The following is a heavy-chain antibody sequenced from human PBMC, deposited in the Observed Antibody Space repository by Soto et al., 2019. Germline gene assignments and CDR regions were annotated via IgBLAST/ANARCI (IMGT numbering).Heavy chain of an antibody. V-gene: IGHV3-48*02. CDR1: GFTFSSYS. J-gene: IGHJ4*02. D-gene: IGHD6-6*01. CDR3: ARGVPDSSSSEGLFDY. CDR2: ISSSSSTI. Sequence: EVQLVESGGGLVQPGGSLRLSCAASGFTFSSYSMNWVRQAPGTGLEWVSYISSSSSTIYYGDSVKGRFTISRDNAKNSLYLQMNSLRDDGTAGYYCARGVPDSSSSEGLFDYWGQGTLVTVSS.